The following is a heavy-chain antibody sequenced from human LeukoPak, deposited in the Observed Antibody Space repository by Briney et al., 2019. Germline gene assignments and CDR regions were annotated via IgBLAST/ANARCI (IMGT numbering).Heavy chain of an antibody. V-gene: IGHV1-8*01. J-gene: IGHJ6*02. D-gene: IGHD3-16*02. CDR3: ARGRGDYVWGSYRSPYYYYGMDV. CDR1: GYTFTSYD. CDR2: MNPNSGNT. Sequence: ASVKVSCKASGYTFTSYDINWVRQATGQGLEWMGWMNPNSGNTGYAQKFQGRVTMTRNTSISTAYMELSSLRSEDTAVYYCARGRGDYVWGSYRSPYYYYGMDVWGQGTTVTVSS.